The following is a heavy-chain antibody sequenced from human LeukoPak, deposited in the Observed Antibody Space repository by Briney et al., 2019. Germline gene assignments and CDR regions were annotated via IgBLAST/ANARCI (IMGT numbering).Heavy chain of an antibody. CDR1: GFTFSSYW. V-gene: IGHV3-74*01. CDR2: INSDGSST. J-gene: IGHJ4*02. Sequence: GGSLRLSCAASGFTFSSYWMHWVRQAPGKGLVWVSRINSDGSSTSYADSVKGRFTISRDNAKNTLYLQMNSLRAEDTAVYYCARDLAKQWLPPTFDYWGQGTLVTVSS. CDR3: ARDLAKQWLPPTFDY. D-gene: IGHD6-19*01.